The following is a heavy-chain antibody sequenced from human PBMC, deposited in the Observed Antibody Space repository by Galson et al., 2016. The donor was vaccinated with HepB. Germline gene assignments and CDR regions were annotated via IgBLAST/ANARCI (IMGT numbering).Heavy chain of an antibody. J-gene: IGHJ6*02. D-gene: IGHD2-2*01. CDR1: GFTFSRYS. V-gene: IGHV3-21*06. Sequence: SLRLSCAVSGFTFSRYSMNWVRQAPGKGLEWVSSISSSGSDIYYADSVKGRFTISRDNAKNSLYLQMNSLRAEDTAVYYCAKGLAYCSGTSCLSYSDSPGGGMDVWGQGTTVTVSS. CDR3: AKGLAYCSGTSCLSYSDSPGGGMDV. CDR2: ISSSGSDI.